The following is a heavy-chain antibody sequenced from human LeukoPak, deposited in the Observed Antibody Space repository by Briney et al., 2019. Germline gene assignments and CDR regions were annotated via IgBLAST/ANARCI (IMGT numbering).Heavy chain of an antibody. D-gene: IGHD3-22*01. CDR2: IYSGGST. J-gene: IGHJ4*02. CDR3: TRGKGYYYVSSGYYGPPDY. Sequence: GGSLRLSCAASGFTVSSNYMSWVRQAPGKGLEWVSVIYSGGSTYYEDSVKGRFTISRDNSKNTLYLKMNSLRAEDTAVYYCTRGKGYYYVSSGYYGPPDYWGQGTLVTVSS. V-gene: IGHV3-53*01. CDR1: GFTVSSNY.